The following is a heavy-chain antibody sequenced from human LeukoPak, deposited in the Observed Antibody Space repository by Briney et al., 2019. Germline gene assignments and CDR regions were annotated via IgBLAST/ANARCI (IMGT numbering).Heavy chain of an antibody. J-gene: IGHJ3*02. CDR2: ISYDGSNK. CDR3: AKGNRYAFDI. D-gene: IGHD1-14*01. V-gene: IGHV3-30*18. CDR1: GFAFSSYG. Sequence: GGSLGLSCVASGFAFSSYGMSWVRQAPGKGLEWVAVISYDGSNKYYADSVKGRFTISRDNSKNTLYLQMNSLRAEDTAVYYCAKGNRYAFDIWGQGTMVTVSS.